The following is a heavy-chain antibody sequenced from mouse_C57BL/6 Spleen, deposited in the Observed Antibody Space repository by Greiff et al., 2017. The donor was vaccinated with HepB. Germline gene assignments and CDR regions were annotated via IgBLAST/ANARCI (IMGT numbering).Heavy chain of an antibody. CDR3: ARDDYDDAMDY. CDR1: GYTFTSYT. J-gene: IGHJ4*01. D-gene: IGHD2-4*01. CDR2: INPSSGYT. V-gene: IGHV1-4*01. Sequence: QVQLQQSGAELARPGASVKMSCKASGYTFTSYTMHWVKQRPGQGLEWIGYINPSSGYTKYNQKFKDKATLTADKSSSTAYMQLSSLTSEDSAVYYCARDDYDDAMDYWGQGASVTASS.